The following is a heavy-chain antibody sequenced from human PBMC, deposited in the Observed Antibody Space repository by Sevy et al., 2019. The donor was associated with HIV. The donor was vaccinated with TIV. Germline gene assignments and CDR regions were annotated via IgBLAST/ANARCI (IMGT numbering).Heavy chain of an antibody. V-gene: IGHV4-4*07. CDR2: LYPNGNT. D-gene: IGHD6-19*01. Sequence: SETLSLNCTVSGASIGNYYWSWIRQPAGKGLEWIGRLYPNGNTNYNPSLKSRVTMSLDTSRNQIYLKVNSVTAADTAVYFCARDASGLAYYFDNWGQGTLVTVSS. CDR1: GASIGNYY. J-gene: IGHJ4*02. CDR3: ARDASGLAYYFDN.